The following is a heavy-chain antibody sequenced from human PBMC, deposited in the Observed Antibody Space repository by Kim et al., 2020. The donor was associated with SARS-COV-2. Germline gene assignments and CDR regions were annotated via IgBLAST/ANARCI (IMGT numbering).Heavy chain of an antibody. V-gene: IGHV4-34*01. Sequence: NHSGSTNYNPSLKSRVTISVDTSKNQFSLKLSSVTAADTAVYYCARGAGVWGQGTLVTVSS. CDR3: ARGAGV. CDR2: NHSGST. D-gene: IGHD6-19*01. J-gene: IGHJ4*02.